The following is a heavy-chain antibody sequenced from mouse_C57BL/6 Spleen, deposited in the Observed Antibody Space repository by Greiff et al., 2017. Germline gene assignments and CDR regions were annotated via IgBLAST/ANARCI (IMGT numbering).Heavy chain of an antibody. CDR1: GFTFSSYG. CDR3: ARLTMVTTGGDY. CDR2: ISSGGSYT. J-gene: IGHJ2*01. V-gene: IGHV5-6*01. D-gene: IGHD2-2*01. Sequence: EVMLVESGGDLVKPGGSLKLSCAASGFTFSSYGMSWVRQTPDKRLEWVATISSGGSYTYYPDSVKGRFTISRDNAKNTLYRQMSSLKSEDTAMYYCARLTMVTTGGDYWGQGTTLTVSS.